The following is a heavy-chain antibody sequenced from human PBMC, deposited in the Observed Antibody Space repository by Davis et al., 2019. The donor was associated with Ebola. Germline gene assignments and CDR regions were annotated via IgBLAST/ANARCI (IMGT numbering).Heavy chain of an antibody. Sequence: GESLKISCAASGFTFSDYYMSWIRQAPGKGLEWVALISYDGDKKFYADSVKGRFTISRDDSKNTLFLQMNSLRAEDTAIYYCAKALYASSYDYWGQGTLVTVSS. V-gene: IGHV3-30*18. CDR2: ISYDGDKK. CDR3: AKALYASSYDY. J-gene: IGHJ4*02. CDR1: GFTFSDYY. D-gene: IGHD6-13*01.